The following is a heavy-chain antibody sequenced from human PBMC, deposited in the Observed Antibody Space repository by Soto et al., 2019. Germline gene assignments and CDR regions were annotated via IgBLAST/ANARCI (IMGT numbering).Heavy chain of an antibody. D-gene: IGHD3-3*01. J-gene: IGHJ5*02. CDR1: GASIGSYY. Sequence: QVQLQESGPGLVKPSGTLSLTCTVSGASIGSYYWSWIRQPPGKGLEWMGYIYYSGSTNYNPSLKRRVTISVDTSKNQFSLKLSSVTAADPAVYSCARGVDWLDPWGQGTLVTVSS. V-gene: IGHV4-59*01. CDR3: ARGVDWLDP. CDR2: IYYSGST.